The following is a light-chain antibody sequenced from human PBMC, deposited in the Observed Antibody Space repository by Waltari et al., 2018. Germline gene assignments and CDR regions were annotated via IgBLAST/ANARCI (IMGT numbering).Light chain of an antibody. V-gene: IGLV6-57*04. CDR2: EDY. CDR3: QSYDTNNHVI. J-gene: IGLJ2*01. Sequence: FILTQPHSVSESPGKTVTIPCTRSSGDIDSKYVQWYQQRPGTAPTTVSYEDYERPLGVPARFSGSIDRSSNSAFLTISALEPEDEADYHCQSYDTNNHVIFGGGTKLTVL. CDR1: SGDIDSKY.